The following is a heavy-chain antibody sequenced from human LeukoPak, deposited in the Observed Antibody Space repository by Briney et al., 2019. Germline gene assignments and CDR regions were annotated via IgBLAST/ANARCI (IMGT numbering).Heavy chain of an antibody. V-gene: IGHV3-74*01. CDR2: INNDGSST. Sequence: GGSLRLSCAASGFTFSNFWIHWVRQAPGKGLVWVSRINNDGSSTNYADSVKGRFTISRDNAKNTLYLQMNSLRAEDTGVYYCASERWLQYWGQGTLVTVSS. J-gene: IGHJ4*02. CDR1: GFTFSNFW. CDR3: ASERWLQY. D-gene: IGHD5-24*01.